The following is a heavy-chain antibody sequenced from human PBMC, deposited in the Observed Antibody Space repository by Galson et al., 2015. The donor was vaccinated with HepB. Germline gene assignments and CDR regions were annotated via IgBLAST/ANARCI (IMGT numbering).Heavy chain of an antibody. CDR1: GFTFSSYS. CDR2: ISSSSSYI. CDR3: ARVLGRVVPAAMPVDY. J-gene: IGHJ4*02. V-gene: IGHV3-21*01. Sequence: SLRLSCAASGFTFSSYSMNWVRQAPGKGLEWVSSISSSSSYIYYADSVKGRFTISRDNAKNSLYLQMNSLRAEDTAVYYCARVLGRVVPAAMPVDYWGQGTLVTVSS. D-gene: IGHD2-2*01.